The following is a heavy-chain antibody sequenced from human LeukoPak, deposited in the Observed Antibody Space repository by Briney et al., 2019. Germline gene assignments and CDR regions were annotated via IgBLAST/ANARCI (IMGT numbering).Heavy chain of an antibody. D-gene: IGHD1-1*01. J-gene: IGHJ4*02. CDR2: IYYSGST. CDR3: AAGPGPTKLNGY. CDR1: GGPISSYY. V-gene: IGHV4-59*01. Sequence: SETLSLTCTVSGGPISSYYWSWIRQPPGKGLEWIGYIYYSGSTNYNPSLKSRATISVDTSKNQFSLKLSSVTAADTAVYYCAAGPGPTKLNGYWGQGTLVTVSS.